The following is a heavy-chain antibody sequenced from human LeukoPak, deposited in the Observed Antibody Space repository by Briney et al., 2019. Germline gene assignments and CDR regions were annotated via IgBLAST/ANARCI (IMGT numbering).Heavy chain of an antibody. Sequence: PGGSLRLSCAASGFTVSSNYMSWVRQAPGKGLEWVSVIYSGGSTYYADSVKGRFTISRDNSKNTLYLQMNSLRAEDTAVYYCAKDQVPYSSSWYFDYWGQGTLVTVSS. D-gene: IGHD6-13*01. CDR1: GFTVSSNY. CDR2: IYSGGST. V-gene: IGHV3-53*01. J-gene: IGHJ4*02. CDR3: AKDQVPYSSSWYFDY.